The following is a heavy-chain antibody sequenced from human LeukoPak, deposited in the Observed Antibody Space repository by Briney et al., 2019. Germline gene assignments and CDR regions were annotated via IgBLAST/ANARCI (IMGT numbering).Heavy chain of an antibody. Sequence: GGSLRLSCAASGFTFSSYGMHWVRQAPGKGLEWVAVISYGGSNKYYADSVKGRFTISRDNSKNTLYLQMNSLRAEDTAVYYCAKCSGGNCYHSDDHWGQGTLVTVSP. J-gene: IGHJ5*02. CDR1: GFTFSSYG. V-gene: IGHV3-30*18. CDR3: AKCSGGNCYHSDDH. D-gene: IGHD2-15*01. CDR2: ISYGGSNK.